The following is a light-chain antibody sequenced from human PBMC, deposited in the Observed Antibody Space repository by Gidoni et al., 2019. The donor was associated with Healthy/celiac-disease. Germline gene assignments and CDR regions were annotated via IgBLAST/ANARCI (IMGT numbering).Light chain of an antibody. CDR2: AAS. Sequence: DTQMTQSPSSLSASVGDRVTITCLASQSISSYLNWYQQKPGKAPKLLIYAASSLQSGVPSRFSGSGSGTDFTLTISSLQPEDFATCYWQQSYSTPQTCGQGTKVEIK. V-gene: IGKV1-39*01. CDR1: QSISSY. J-gene: IGKJ1*01. CDR3: QQSYSTPQT.